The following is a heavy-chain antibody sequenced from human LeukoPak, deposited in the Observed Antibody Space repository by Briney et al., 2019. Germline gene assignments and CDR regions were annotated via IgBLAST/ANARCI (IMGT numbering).Heavy chain of an antibody. V-gene: IGHV4-59*01. CDR3: ARFDDFGDRFDY. D-gene: IGHD4-17*01. CDR1: GDSISSYY. Sequence: SETLSLTCSVSGDSISSYYWSWIRQPPGKGLEWIGNIFYSGSPNYNPSLKSRVTISVDTSKNQFSLQLRSVTAADTAVYYCARFDDFGDRFDYWGQGTLVTVSS. J-gene: IGHJ4*02. CDR2: IFYSGSP.